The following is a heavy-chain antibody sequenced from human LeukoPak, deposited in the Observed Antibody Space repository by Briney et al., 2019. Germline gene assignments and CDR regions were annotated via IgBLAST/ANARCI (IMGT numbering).Heavy chain of an antibody. V-gene: IGHV3-15*01. CDR1: GFTFSNYS. Sequence: GGSLRLSCAASGFTFSNYSMNWVRQAPGKGLEWVGRIKSKTDGGTTDYAAPVKGRFTISRDDSKNTLYLQMNSLKTEDTAVYYCTTHRVRRTPVPRTCYMDVWGKGTTVTVSS. CDR3: TTHRVRRTPVPRTCYMDV. J-gene: IGHJ6*03. CDR2: IKSKTDGGTT. D-gene: IGHD1-14*01.